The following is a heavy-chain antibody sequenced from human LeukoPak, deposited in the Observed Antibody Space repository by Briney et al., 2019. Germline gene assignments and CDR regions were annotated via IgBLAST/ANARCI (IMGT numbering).Heavy chain of an antibody. J-gene: IGHJ4*02. CDR2: IRYDGGDE. CDR1: GFTFSSYW. CDR3: AKYRHGAYGSFFDY. D-gene: IGHD4-17*01. V-gene: IGHV3-30*02. Sequence: SGGSLRLSCAASGFTFSSYWMHWVRQAPGKGLEWVAFIRYDGGDEKYADSVKGRFTVSRDNSKNTLYLQMNSLRVEDTAVYYCAKYRHGAYGSFFDYWGQGTLVTVSS.